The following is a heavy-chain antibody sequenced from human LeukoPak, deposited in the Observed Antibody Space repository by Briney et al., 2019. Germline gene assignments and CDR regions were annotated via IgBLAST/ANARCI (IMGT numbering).Heavy chain of an antibody. CDR1: GFTFSSYA. V-gene: IGHV3-23*01. D-gene: IGHD6-19*01. Sequence: GGSLRLSCAASGFTFSSYAMSWVRQAPGKGLEWVSAISGSGGSTYYADSVEGRFTISRDNSKNTLYLQMNSLRAEDTAVYYCASEQGDSSGWYDLGYYYYYGMDVWGQGTTVTVSS. CDR2: ISGSGGST. CDR3: ASEQGDSSGWYDLGYYYYYGMDV. J-gene: IGHJ6*02.